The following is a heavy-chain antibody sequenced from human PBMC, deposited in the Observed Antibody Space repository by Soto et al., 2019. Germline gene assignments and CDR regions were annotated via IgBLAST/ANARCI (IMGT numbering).Heavy chain of an antibody. CDR3: ATDHVDADY. V-gene: IGHV1-18*01. D-gene: IGHD5-18*01. CDR2: ISSYNGST. J-gene: IGHJ4*02. CDR1: GYTFTRSG. Sequence: QVQLVQSGAEVKKPGASVKVSCKTSGYTFTRSGISWVRQAPGQGLEWMGWISSYNGSTNYAQNLQGRVTMTTDTSTSTAYMEVRSLKSDDTAVYYCATDHVDADYWGQGTLVTVSS.